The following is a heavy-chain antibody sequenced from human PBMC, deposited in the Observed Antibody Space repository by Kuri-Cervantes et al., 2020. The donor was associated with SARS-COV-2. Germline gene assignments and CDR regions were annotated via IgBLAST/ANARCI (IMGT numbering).Heavy chain of an antibody. CDR2: ISYDGSNK. Sequence: GGSLRLSCAASGFTFSSYAMHWVRQAPGKGLEWVAVISYDGSNKYYADSVKGRFTISRDNSKNTLYLQMNSLRAEDTAVYYCAMITFGGVIVRYLDNEAGAFDIWGQGTMVTVSS. D-gene: IGHD3-16*02. CDR1: GFTFSSYA. J-gene: IGHJ3*02. V-gene: IGHV3-30*07. CDR3: AMITFGGVIVRYLDNEAGAFDI.